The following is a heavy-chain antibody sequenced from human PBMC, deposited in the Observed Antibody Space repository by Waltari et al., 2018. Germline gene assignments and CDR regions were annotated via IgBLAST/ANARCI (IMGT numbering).Heavy chain of an antibody. Sequence: QVQLQQWGAGLLKPSETLSLTCAVYGGSFSGYYWSWIRQPPGKGLEWIGEINHSGSTNSNPSLKSRVTISVDTSKNQFSLKLSSVTAADTAVYYCARYSGSYGVDYWGQGTLVTVSS. D-gene: IGHD1-26*01. CDR3: ARYSGSYGVDY. J-gene: IGHJ4*02. CDR1: GGSFSGYY. V-gene: IGHV4-34*01. CDR2: INHSGST.